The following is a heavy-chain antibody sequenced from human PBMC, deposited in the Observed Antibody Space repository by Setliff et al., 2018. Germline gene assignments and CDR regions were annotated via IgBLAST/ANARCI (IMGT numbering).Heavy chain of an antibody. CDR2: IFYIGMA. Sequence: SETLSLTCAVSGASIRNNYYWGWIRQSPGTGLEWIGRIFYIGMAYYNPSLKSRGTMSVDTSKNQFPLRLNSVTASDTAVYYCATTGTYRYFDYWGQGTLVTVSS. CDR3: ATTGTYRYFDY. CDR1: GASIRNNYY. D-gene: IGHD1-1*01. J-gene: IGHJ4*02. V-gene: IGHV4-39*01.